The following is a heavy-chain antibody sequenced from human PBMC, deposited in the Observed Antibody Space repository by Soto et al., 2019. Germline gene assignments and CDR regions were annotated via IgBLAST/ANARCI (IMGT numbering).Heavy chain of an antibody. CDR3: ARDGGRHSGGIDY. V-gene: IGHV1-69*01. Sequence: QVQLVQSGAEVKKPGSSVKVSCKASGGTFSSYSINWVRQAPGQGIEWMGEIIPIFGTANYAQKFQGRVTITADESTSTAYMELSSLRSEDTALYYCARDGGRHSGGIDYWGQGTLVTVSS. J-gene: IGHJ4*02. CDR2: IIPIFGTA. D-gene: IGHD1-26*01. CDR1: GGTFSSYS.